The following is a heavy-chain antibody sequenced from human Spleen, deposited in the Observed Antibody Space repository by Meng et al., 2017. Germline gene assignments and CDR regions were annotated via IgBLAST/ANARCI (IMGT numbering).Heavy chain of an antibody. V-gene: IGHV3-7*01. J-gene: IGHJ4*02. CDR2: IKQDGSDT. CDR3: ARDFD. Sequence: GESLKISCAASGFTFSNNWITWVRQAPGKGLEWVANIKQDGSDTYYVDSVRGRFTISRDNAKNSLYLQMNSLRAEDTAVYYCARDFDWGQGSLVTVSS. CDR1: GFTFSNNW. D-gene: IGHD3-9*01.